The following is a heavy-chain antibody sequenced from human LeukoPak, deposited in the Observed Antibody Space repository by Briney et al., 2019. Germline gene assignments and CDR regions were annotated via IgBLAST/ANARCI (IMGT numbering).Heavy chain of an antibody. V-gene: IGHV1-2*06. J-gene: IGHJ4*02. Sequence: ASVKVSCKASGYTFTGYYMHWVRQAPGQGLEWMGRINPNSGGTNYAQRFQGRVTMTRDTSISTAYMELSRLRSDDTAVYYCARDHYGYSSGSVFDCWGQGILVTVSS. CDR2: INPNSGGT. CDR3: ARDHYGYSSGSVFDC. CDR1: GYTFTGYY. D-gene: IGHD3-22*01.